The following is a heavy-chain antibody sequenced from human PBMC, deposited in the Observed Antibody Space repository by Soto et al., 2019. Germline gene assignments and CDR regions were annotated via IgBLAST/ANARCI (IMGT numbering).Heavy chain of an antibody. CDR1: GYTFTSYG. CDR3: AGDRVGAQPWAFDI. D-gene: IGHD1-26*01. J-gene: IGHJ3*02. V-gene: IGHV1-18*01. Sequence: SVKDSCKASGYTFTSYGISWVRQAPGQGLEWMGWISAYNGNTNYAQKLQGRVTMTTDTSTSTAYMELRSLRSDDTAVYYCAGDRVGAQPWAFDIWGQGTMVTVSS. CDR2: ISAYNGNT.